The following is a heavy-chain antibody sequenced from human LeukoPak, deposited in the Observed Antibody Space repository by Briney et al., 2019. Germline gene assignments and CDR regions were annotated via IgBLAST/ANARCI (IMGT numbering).Heavy chain of an antibody. V-gene: IGHV1-18*04. CDR3: AIRRGGSYPGYFDY. J-gene: IGHJ4*02. CDR2: ISAYNGNT. D-gene: IGHD1-26*01. CDR1: GYTFTSYG. Sequence: VSVKVSCKASGYTFTSYGISWVRHAPARGLVGMGWISAYNGNTNYAQKLQGRVTMTTDTSTSTASMELRSLRSDDTAVYYCAIRRGGSYPGYFDYWGQGTLVSVSS.